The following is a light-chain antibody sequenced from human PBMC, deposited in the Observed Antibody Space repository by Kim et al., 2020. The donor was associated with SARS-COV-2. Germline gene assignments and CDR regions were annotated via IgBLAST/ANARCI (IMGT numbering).Light chain of an antibody. CDR2: GAS. Sequence: AGERATLTCRAGQSVSSSYLTWYQQKPGQAPRLLIYGASSRATGIPDRFSGSGSGTDFTLTISRLEPEDFAVYYCQQYGSSPPITFGQGTRLEIK. J-gene: IGKJ5*01. CDR3: QQYGSSPPIT. V-gene: IGKV3-20*01. CDR1: QSVSSSY.